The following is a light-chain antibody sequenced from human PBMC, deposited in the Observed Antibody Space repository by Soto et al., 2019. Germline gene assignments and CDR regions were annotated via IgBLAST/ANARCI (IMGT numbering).Light chain of an antibody. CDR3: QQFNNYLALT. CDR2: DAS. CDR1: QGISSA. J-gene: IGKJ4*01. V-gene: IGKV1D-13*01. Sequence: AIQLTQSPSSLSASVGDRVTITCRASQGISSALAWYQQKPGKAPKLLIYDASSLESGVPSRFSGSGSGTDFTLSISCLQPEDFATYYCQQFNNYLALTFGGGTKVDIK.